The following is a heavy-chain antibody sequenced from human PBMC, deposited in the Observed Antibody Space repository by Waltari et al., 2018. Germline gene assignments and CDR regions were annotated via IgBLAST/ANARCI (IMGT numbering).Heavy chain of an antibody. CDR3: ARRVQLAARRVDV. V-gene: IGHV4-34*01. D-gene: IGHD6-6*01. J-gene: IGHJ6*04. CDR2: INHSGST. CDR1: GGSFSGYY. Sequence: QVQLQQWGAGLLKPSETLSLTCAVYGGSFSGYYWSWIRQPPGKGLEWIGEINHSGSTNYNPSLKSRVTISVDTSKNQFSLKLSSVTAADTAVDYCARRVQLAARRVDVWGKGTTVTVSS.